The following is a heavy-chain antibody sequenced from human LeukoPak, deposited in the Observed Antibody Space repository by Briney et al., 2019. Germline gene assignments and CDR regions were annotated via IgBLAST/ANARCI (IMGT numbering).Heavy chain of an antibody. CDR2: FDPEDGET. CDR3: ASVDDYGDLREFDP. CDR1: GYTLTELS. V-gene: IGHV1-24*01. Sequence: ASVKVSCKVSGYTLTELSMHWVRQAPGKGLEWMGGFDPEDGETIYAQKFQGRVTMTEDTSTDTAYMELSSLRSEDTAVYYCASVDDYGDLREFDPWGQGTLVTVSS. J-gene: IGHJ5*02. D-gene: IGHD4-17*01.